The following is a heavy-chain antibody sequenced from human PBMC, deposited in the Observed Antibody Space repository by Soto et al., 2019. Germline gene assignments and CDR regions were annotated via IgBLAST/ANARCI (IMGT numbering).Heavy chain of an antibody. CDR2: ISGSGGTTYT. D-gene: IGHD4-17*01. Sequence: EVQLLESGGGLVQPGGSLRLSCAASGFTFSSYAMSWVRQAPGKGLEWVSAISGSGGTTYTYYADSVKGRFTISRDNPQNTLYLHMNSLRAEDTAVYYCAKGRDYGGNYRDYWGQGTLVTVSS. J-gene: IGHJ4*02. CDR1: GFTFSSYA. CDR3: AKGRDYGGNYRDY. V-gene: IGHV3-23*01.